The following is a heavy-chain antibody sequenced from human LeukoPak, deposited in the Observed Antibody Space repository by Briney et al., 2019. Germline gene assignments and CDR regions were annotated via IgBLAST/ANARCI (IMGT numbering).Heavy chain of an antibody. CDR1: GFTFSSYS. V-gene: IGHV3-21*01. CDR3: ARDPGYCSSTSCYMGVGDY. D-gene: IGHD2-2*02. J-gene: IGHJ4*02. CDR2: ISSSSSYI. Sequence: GGSLRLSCAASGFTFSSYSMNRVRQAPGKGLEWVSSISSSSSYIYYADSVKGRFTISRDNAENSLYLQMNSLRAEDTAVYYCARDPGYCSSTSCYMGVGDYWGQGTLVTVSS.